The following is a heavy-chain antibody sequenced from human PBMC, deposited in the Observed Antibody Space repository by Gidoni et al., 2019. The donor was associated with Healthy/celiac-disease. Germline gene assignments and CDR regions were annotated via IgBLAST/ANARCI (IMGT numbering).Heavy chain of an antibody. J-gene: IGHJ4*02. Sequence: QVQLQQWGAGLLKPSETLSLTCAVYGGSFSGYYWSWIRQPPGKGLEWIGEINHSGSTNYNPSLKSRVTISVDTSKNQFSLKLSSVTAADTAVYYCARGYYYDSSGYYHIYYFDYWGQGTLVTVSS. CDR1: GGSFSGYY. V-gene: IGHV4-34*01. CDR2: INHSGST. CDR3: ARGYYYDSSGYYHIYYFDY. D-gene: IGHD3-22*01.